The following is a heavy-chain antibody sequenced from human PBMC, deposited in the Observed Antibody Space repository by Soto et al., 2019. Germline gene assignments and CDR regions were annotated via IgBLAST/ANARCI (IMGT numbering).Heavy chain of an antibody. J-gene: IGHJ6*02. CDR3: ARKSLGFGELPYGMDV. V-gene: IGHV5-10-1*01. D-gene: IGHD3-10*01. CDR2: IDPSDSYT. CDR1: GYSFTSYW. Sequence: GESLKICCKGSGYSFTSYWIIWVRQMPGKGLEWMGRIDPSDSYTNYSPSFQGHVTISADKSISTAYLQWSSLKASDTAMYYCARKSLGFGELPYGMDVWGQGTTVTVSS.